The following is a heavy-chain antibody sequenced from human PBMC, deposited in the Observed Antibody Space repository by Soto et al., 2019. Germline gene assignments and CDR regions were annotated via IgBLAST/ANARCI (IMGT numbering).Heavy chain of an antibody. CDR3: ARDSATVTTILDGMDV. CDR2: IIPIFGTA. CDR1: GGTISSYA. V-gene: IGHV1-69*13. D-gene: IGHD4-17*01. J-gene: IGHJ6*02. Sequence: SVKVSCKASGGTISSYAISWVRPAHGQGLEWMGGIIPIFGTANYAQKFQGRVTITADESTSTAYMELSSLRSEDTAVYYCARDSATVTTILDGMDVWGQGTTVTVSS.